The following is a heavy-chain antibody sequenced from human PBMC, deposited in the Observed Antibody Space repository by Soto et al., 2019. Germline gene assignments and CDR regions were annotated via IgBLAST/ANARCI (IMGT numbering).Heavy chain of an antibody. CDR2: ISGSGGGT. Sequence: GGSLRLSCAVSGFTFSNYAMTWVRQAPGKGLEWVSTISGSGGGTDYTDSVKGRFTISRDNSKNTLYLQMNSLRVEDTAVYYCAKEKASNDYWGQGTMVTVSS. V-gene: IGHV3-23*01. CDR1: GFTFSNYA. J-gene: IGHJ4*02. CDR3: AKEKASNDY. D-gene: IGHD4-4*01.